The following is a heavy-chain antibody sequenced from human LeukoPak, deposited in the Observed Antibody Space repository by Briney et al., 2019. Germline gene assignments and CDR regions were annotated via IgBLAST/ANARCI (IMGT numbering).Heavy chain of an antibody. CDR3: ARDLHYGDPRGEHDY. Sequence: GGSLRLSCAASGFTFSSYSMNWVRQAPGKGLEWVSYIGSSSSTIYYADSVKGRFTISRDNAKNSLYLQMNSLRAEDTAVYYCARDLHYGDPRGEHDYRGQGTLVTVSS. CDR2: IGSSSSTI. V-gene: IGHV3-48*01. CDR1: GFTFSSYS. J-gene: IGHJ4*02. D-gene: IGHD4-17*01.